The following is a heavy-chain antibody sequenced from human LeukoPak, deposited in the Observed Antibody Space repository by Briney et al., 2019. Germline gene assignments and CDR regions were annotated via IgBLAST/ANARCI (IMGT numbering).Heavy chain of an antibody. CDR3: ARLYGDSDS. D-gene: IGHD4-17*01. Sequence: PGGSLRLSCAASGFTFSDYEMSWVRQAPGKGLEWVSDIGPSGSTIFYADSVKGRFTISRDNSENSLFLQMNSLRAEDTAVYYCARLYGDSDSWGQGTLVTVSS. CDR2: IGPSGSTI. V-gene: IGHV3-48*03. J-gene: IGHJ4*02. CDR1: GFTFSDYE.